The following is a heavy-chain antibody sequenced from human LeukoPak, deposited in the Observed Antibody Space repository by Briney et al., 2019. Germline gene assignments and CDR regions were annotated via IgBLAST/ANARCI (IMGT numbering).Heavy chain of an antibody. CDR2: ISACNGDT. CDR3: ARDRYSSAWYDY. CDR1: GYSFTSYD. V-gene: IGHV1-18*01. J-gene: IGHJ4*02. Sequence: ASVKVSCKASGYSFTSYDISWVRQAPGQGLEWMGWISACNGDTNYAQKLQGRVTMTTDTSATTAYMELRSLRSDDTAVYYCARDRYSSAWYDYWGQGTLVTVSS. D-gene: IGHD6-19*01.